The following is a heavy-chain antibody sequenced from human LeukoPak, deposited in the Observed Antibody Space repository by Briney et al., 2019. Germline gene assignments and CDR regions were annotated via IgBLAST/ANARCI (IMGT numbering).Heavy chain of an antibody. Sequence: LPGGSLRLSCAASGFTFSSYAMSWVRQAPGKGLEWVSAISGSGGSTYYADSVKGRFTISRDNSKNTLYLQMNSLRAEDTAVYYCAPFGPKSGLSYGQNPDYWGQGTLVTVSS. CDR3: APFGPKSGLSYGQNPDY. CDR1: GFTFSSYA. J-gene: IGHJ4*02. V-gene: IGHV3-23*01. D-gene: IGHD1-26*01. CDR2: ISGSGGST.